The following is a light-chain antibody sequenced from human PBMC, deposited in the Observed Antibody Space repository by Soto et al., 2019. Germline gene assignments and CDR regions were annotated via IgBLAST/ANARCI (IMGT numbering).Light chain of an antibody. Sequence: SALTQPPSVSGAPGQRGTISCTGSSSNIGAGYDVHWYQQLPGTAPKLLIYVNINRPSGVPDRFSGSKSGTSASLAITGLQAEDEADYYCQSYDSSLSGYVFGTGTKVTVL. V-gene: IGLV1-40*01. CDR2: VNI. CDR1: SSNIGAGYD. J-gene: IGLJ1*01. CDR3: QSYDSSLSGYV.